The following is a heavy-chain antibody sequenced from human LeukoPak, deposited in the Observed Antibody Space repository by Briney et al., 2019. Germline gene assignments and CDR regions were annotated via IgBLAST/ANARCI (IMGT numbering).Heavy chain of an antibody. CDR1: GYSISSGYY. D-gene: IGHD3-10*01. Sequence: SETLSLTCAVSGYSISSGYYWGWIRQPPGKGLEWIGSIYYSGSTYYNPSLKSRVTISVDTSKNQFSLKLSSVTAADTAVYYCARDGKGGLLWFGESKGEYYYYYYGMDVWGQGTTVTVSS. CDR3: ARDGKGGLLWFGESKGEYYYYYYGMDV. CDR2: IYYSGST. V-gene: IGHV4-38-2*02. J-gene: IGHJ6*02.